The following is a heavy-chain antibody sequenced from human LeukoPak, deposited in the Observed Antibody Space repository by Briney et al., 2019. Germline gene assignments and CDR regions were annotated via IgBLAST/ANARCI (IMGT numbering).Heavy chain of an antibody. D-gene: IGHD5-24*01. V-gene: IGHV1-69*05. CDR1: GGTFSSYA. Sequence: SVTVSCKASGGTFSSYAISWARQAPGQGLEWMGGIIPIFGTANYAQKFQGRVTITTDESTSTAYMELSSLRSEDTAVYYCARHYNGGYYFDYWGQGTLVTVSS. CDR2: IIPIFGTA. J-gene: IGHJ4*02. CDR3: ARHYNGGYYFDY.